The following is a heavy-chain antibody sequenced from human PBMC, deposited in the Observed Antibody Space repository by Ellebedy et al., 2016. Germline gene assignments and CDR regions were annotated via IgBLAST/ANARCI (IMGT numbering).Heavy chain of an antibody. CDR1: GFTVSSNY. CDR2: IYSGGST. D-gene: IGHD1-26*01. J-gene: IGHJ4*02. Sequence: GGSLRLXXAASGFTVSSNYMSWVRQAPGKGLEWVSVIYSGGSTYYADSVKGRFTISRDNSKNTLYLQMNSLRAEDTAVYYCARGAGATPIFDYWGQGTLVTVSS. V-gene: IGHV3-53*01. CDR3: ARGAGATPIFDY.